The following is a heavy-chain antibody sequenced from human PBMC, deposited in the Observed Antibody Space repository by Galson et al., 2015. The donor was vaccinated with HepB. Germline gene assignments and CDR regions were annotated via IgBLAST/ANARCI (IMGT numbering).Heavy chain of an antibody. CDR3: ARVKTSDCSGGRCFQRPYFYYYALDV. J-gene: IGHJ6*02. CDR1: GFTFSNYA. Sequence: SLRLSCAASGFTFSNYAMHWVRQAPGKGLEWVALIVYDGSNKYYADSVTGRFSISRDNSKNTLYLQLNSLRAEDTAVYYCARVKTSDCSGGRCFQRPYFYYYALDVWGQGTPVTVSS. CDR2: IVYDGSNK. V-gene: IGHV3-30*04. D-gene: IGHD2-15*01.